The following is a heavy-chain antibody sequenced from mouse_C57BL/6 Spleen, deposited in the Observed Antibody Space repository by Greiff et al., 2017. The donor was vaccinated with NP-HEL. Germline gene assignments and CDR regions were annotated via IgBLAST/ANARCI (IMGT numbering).Heavy chain of an antibody. CDR2: ISSGSSTI. CDR1: GFTFSDYG. Sequence: EVKLQESGGGLVKPGGSLKLSCAASGFTFSDYGMHWVRQAPEKGLEWVAYISSGSSTIYYADTVKGRFTISRDNAKNTLFLQMTSLRSEDTAMYYCARGGGYYDFDYWGQGTTLTVSS. J-gene: IGHJ2*01. D-gene: IGHD2-3*01. CDR3: ARGGGYYDFDY. V-gene: IGHV5-17*01.